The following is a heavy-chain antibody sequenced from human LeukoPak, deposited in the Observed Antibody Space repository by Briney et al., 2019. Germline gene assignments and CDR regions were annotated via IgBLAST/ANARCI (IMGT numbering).Heavy chain of an antibody. J-gene: IGHJ4*02. CDR2: INHSGST. Sequence: PPETPSLTCAVYGGSFSGYYWSWIRQPPGKGLEWIGEINHSGSTNYNPSLKSRVTISVDTSKNQFSLKLSSVTAADTAVYYCARDGAIVGAAGIDYWGQRTLLSVSS. D-gene: IGHD1-26*01. V-gene: IGHV4-34*01. CDR3: ARDGAIVGAAGIDY. CDR1: GGSFSGYY.